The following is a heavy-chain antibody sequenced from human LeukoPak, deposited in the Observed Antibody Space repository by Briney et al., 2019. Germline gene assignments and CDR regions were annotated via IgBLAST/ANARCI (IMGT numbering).Heavy chain of an antibody. Sequence: GGSLRLSCAASGFTVSSNYMSWVRQAPGKGLEWVSAIYTGGSTYYAGSVKGRFTISRDNSKNTLYLQMNSLRAEDTAVYYCARNLYYYDSSGYYYYWGQGTLVTVSS. V-gene: IGHV3-66*01. CDR2: IYTGGST. CDR1: GFTVSSNY. CDR3: ARNLYYYDSSGYYYY. D-gene: IGHD3-22*01. J-gene: IGHJ4*02.